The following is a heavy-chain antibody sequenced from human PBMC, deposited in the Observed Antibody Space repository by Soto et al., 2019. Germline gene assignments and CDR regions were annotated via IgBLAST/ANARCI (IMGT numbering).Heavy chain of an antibody. CDR1: GYTFTGYY. Sequence: ASVKVSCKASGYTFTGYYMHWVRQAPGQGLEWMGWINPNSGGTNYAQKFQGWVTMTRDTSISTAYMELSRLRSDDTAVYYCARGPHGYYYYGMDVWGQGTTVTVSS. V-gene: IGHV1-2*04. CDR3: ARGPHGYYYYGMDV. J-gene: IGHJ6*02. CDR2: INPNSGGT.